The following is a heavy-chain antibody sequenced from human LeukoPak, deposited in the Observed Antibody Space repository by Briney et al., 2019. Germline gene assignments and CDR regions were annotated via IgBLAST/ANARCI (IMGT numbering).Heavy chain of an antibody. CDR2: INPNSGGT. D-gene: IGHD3-3*01. CDR3: ATTPGRGITIFGVVIANKGAFDI. V-gene: IGHV1-2*02. CDR1: GYTFTGYY. Sequence: ASVKVSCKASGYTFTGYYMHWARQAPGQGLEWMGWINPNSGGTNYAQKFQGRVTMTRDTSISTAYMELSRLRSDDTAVYYCATTPGRGITIFGVVIANKGAFDIWGQGTMVTVSS. J-gene: IGHJ3*02.